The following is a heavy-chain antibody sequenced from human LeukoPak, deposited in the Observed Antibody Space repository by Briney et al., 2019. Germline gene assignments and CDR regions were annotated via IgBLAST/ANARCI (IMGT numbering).Heavy chain of an antibody. V-gene: IGHV3-30*03. J-gene: IGHJ4*02. CDR3: ARDLRRIAAYYFDY. CDR2: ISSDGRDK. Sequence: GGSLRLSCAASGFTFSSYAIHWVRQAPGKGLERVAVISSDGRDKHHAESVKGRFTISRDNSKNTLYLQTNSLRAEDTAVYYCARDLRRIAAYYFDYWGQGTLVTVSS. D-gene: IGHD6-25*01. CDR1: GFTFSSYA.